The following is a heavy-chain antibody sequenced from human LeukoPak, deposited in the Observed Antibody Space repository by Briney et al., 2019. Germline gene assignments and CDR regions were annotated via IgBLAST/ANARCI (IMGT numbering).Heavy chain of an antibody. CDR1: GFTFSNYD. J-gene: IGHJ2*01. D-gene: IGHD1-26*01. Sequence: GGSLRLSCAASGFTFSNYDMHWVRQAPGKGLEWVAVISYDGTNKYYADSVKGRFTISRDNSKNTLHLQMNSLRAEDTAVYYCARDWEGLGEYWYFDLWGRGTLVTVSS. V-gene: IGHV3-30*03. CDR3: ARDWEGLGEYWYFDL. CDR2: ISYDGTNK.